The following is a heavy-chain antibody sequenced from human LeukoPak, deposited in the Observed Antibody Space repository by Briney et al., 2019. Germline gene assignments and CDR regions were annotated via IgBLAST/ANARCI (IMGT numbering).Heavy chain of an antibody. J-gene: IGHJ5*02. CDR1: GFTFSNAW. CDR3: ATDFYDST. CDR2: IRSNSDGGTI. D-gene: IGHD3-22*01. V-gene: IGHV3-15*07. Sequence: MSGGSLRLPCATSGFTFSNAWMNWVRQAPGKGLEWVGRIRSNSDGGTIDYAAPVKGRFTLSRDDSKTTLYLQMNSLHTEDTAVYYCATDFYDSTWSQGTLVTVSS.